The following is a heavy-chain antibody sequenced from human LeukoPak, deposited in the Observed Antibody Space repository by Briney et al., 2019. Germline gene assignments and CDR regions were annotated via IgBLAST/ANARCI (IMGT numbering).Heavy chain of an antibody. CDR1: GFTFSSHS. J-gene: IGHJ4*02. CDR2: ISSSSSYI. CDR3: ARDMGIMVYAIDY. V-gene: IGHV3-21*01. D-gene: IGHD2-8*01. Sequence: GWSLRLSCAASGFTFSSHSMNWVRQAPGQGLESVSSISSSSSYIYNADSVKGRFTVSRDNARKSMYLQMNSLRAEDTAVYYCARDMGIMVYAIDYWGQGTLVTVSS.